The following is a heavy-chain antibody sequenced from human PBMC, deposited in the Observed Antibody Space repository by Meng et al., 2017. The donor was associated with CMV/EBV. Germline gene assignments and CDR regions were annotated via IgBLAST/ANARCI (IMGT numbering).Heavy chain of an antibody. CDR3: ARVGPGGRGALDY. CDR1: GGSISSYY. Sequence: CTFSGGSISSYYWSWIRQPAGKGLEWIGRIYTSGSTNYNPSLKSRVTMSVDTSKNQFSLKLSSVTAADTAVYYCARVGPGGRGALDYWGQGTLVTVSS. D-gene: IGHD3-10*01. CDR2: IYTSGST. J-gene: IGHJ4*02. V-gene: IGHV4-4*07.